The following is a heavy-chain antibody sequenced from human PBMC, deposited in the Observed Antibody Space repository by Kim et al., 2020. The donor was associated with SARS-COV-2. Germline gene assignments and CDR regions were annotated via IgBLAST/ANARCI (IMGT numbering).Heavy chain of an antibody. CDR2: GIT. J-gene: IGHJ4*02. Sequence: GITNYDPSLKSRVTISLDTPKNQVFLNLSSVTAADTAVYYCSRHAGSSFDSWGQGALVTVSS. V-gene: IGHV4-59*08. D-gene: IGHD3-10*01. CDR3: SRHAGSSFDS.